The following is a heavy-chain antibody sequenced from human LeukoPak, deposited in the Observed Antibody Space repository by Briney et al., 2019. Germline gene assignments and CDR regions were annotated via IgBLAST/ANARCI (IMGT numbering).Heavy chain of an antibody. Sequence: SETLSLTCTVSGGSISSGSYYWSWIRQPAGKGLDWIGRIYTSGSTNYNPSLKSRVTMSVDTSENQFPLKLSSVTAADTAVYYCARDGDSSGCVLGWFDPWGQGTLVTVSS. CDR2: IYTSGST. CDR3: ARDGDSSGCVLGWFDP. D-gene: IGHD6-19*01. V-gene: IGHV4-61*02. CDR1: GGSISSGSYY. J-gene: IGHJ5*02.